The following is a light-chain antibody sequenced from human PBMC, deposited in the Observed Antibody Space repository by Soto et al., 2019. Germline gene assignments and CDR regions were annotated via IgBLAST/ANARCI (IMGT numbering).Light chain of an antibody. J-gene: IGLJ2*01. V-gene: IGLV1-44*01. CDR3: AAWDDSLNGRVV. Sequence: QSVLTQPPSASGTPGQRVTISCSGSSSNIGRNTVNWYQQFPGEAPKLLIYDDSQRPSGVPGRFSGSKSGTSASLAISGLQSADEADSDCAAWDDSLNGRVVFGGGTKLTVL. CDR2: DDS. CDR1: SSNIGRNT.